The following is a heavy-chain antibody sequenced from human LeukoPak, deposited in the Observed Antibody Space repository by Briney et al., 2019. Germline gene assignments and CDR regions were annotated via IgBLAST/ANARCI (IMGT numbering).Heavy chain of an antibody. CDR1: GFRFNTYW. CDR3: ARGFLGIAARKSWFDP. V-gene: IGHV3-7*01. CDR2: IKQDGNEK. Sequence: GGSLRLSCAASGFRFNTYWMSWVRQAPGKGLEWVASIKQDGNEKYYADSVKGRFTISRDNGRNSLYLQMNNLRAEDTAVYYCARGFLGIAARKSWFDPWGQGTLVTVSS. D-gene: IGHD6-6*01. J-gene: IGHJ5*02.